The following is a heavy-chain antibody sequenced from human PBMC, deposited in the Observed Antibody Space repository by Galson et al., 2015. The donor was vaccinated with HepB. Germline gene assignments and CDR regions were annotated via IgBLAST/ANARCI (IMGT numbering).Heavy chain of an antibody. V-gene: IGHV1-18*01. D-gene: IGHD4-23*01. CDR3: PRVVRAGAPYFDY. CDR2: ISPSNGNT. CDR1: GYTFSSYS. J-gene: IGHJ4*02. Sequence: SVKVSCKASGYTFSSYSITWVRQAPGQGLEWMGWISPSNGNTNYAQKFQGRVTMTTDTSTSTAYMELRSLRSDDTAMYYCPRVVRAGAPYFDYWGQGTLVSVSS.